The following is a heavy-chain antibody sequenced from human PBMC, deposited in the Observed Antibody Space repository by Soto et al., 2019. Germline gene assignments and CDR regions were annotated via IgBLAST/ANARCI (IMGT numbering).Heavy chain of an antibody. CDR1: CGSISSCGYY. J-gene: IGHJ6*02. CDR2: IYYSGST. CDR3: ARIAAAGSSRYYYYYGMYV. Sequence: PSETLSLTCTVSCGSISSCGYYWSWIRQHPGKGLEWIGYIYYSGSTYYNPSLKSRVTISVDTSKNQFSLKLSSVTAADTAVYYCARIAAAGSSRYYYYYGMYVWGQGTTVTVSS. D-gene: IGHD6-13*01. V-gene: IGHV4-31*03.